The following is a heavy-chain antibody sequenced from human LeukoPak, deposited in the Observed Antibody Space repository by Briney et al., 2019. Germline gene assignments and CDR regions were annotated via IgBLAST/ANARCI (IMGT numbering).Heavy chain of an antibody. Sequence: ASVKVSCKVSGYTLTELSMHWVRQAPGKGLEWMGGFDPEDGETIYAQKFQGRVTMTEDTSTDTAYMELSSLRSEDTAVYYCALGYCSSTSCHDAFDIWGQGTMVTVSS. CDR1: GYTLTELS. D-gene: IGHD2-2*01. V-gene: IGHV1-24*01. J-gene: IGHJ3*02. CDR2: FDPEDGET. CDR3: ALGYCSSTSCHDAFDI.